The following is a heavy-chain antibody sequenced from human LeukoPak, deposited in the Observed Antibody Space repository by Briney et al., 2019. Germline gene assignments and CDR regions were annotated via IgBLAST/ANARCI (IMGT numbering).Heavy chain of an antibody. CDR2: ISTSSGSI. V-gene: IGHV3-48*01. Sequence: GGSLRLSCAASGFTFSTSNMNWVRQAPGKGLEWVSYISTSSGSIYYADSVEGRFTISRDDAKNSLYLQMNSLRAEDTAVYYCAKSTHSSSWYSVFDYWGQGTLVIVSS. D-gene: IGHD6-13*01. CDR1: GFTFSTSN. J-gene: IGHJ4*02. CDR3: AKSTHSSSWYSVFDY.